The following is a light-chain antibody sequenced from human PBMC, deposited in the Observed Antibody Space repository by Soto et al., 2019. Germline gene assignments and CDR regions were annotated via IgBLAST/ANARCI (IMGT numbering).Light chain of an antibody. Sequence: QSVLTQPPSASESPGQSVTISCTGNSRDIGNNNYVSWYQQHPGKAPKLMIYEVTKRPSGVPDRFSGSKSGNTASLTVSGLQAEDEADYYCCSYAGSRIFGPGTKVTVL. CDR2: EVT. J-gene: IGLJ1*01. V-gene: IGLV2-8*01. CDR3: CSYAGSRI. CDR1: SRDIGNNNY.